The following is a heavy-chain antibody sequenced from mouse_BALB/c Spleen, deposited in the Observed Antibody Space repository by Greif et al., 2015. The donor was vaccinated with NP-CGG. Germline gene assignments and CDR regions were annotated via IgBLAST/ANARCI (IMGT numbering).Heavy chain of an antibody. Sequence: QVQLQQSGAELVKPGASVKLSCKAPGCTFTSYWMHWVKQRPGQGLEWIGEIDPSDSYTNYNQKFKGKATLTVDKSSSTAYMQLSSLTSEDSAVYYCAIWLRPDYWGQGTTLTVSS. D-gene: IGHD2-2*01. CDR2: IDPSDSYT. V-gene: IGHV1-69*02. J-gene: IGHJ2*01. CDR3: AIWLRPDY. CDR1: GCTFTSYW.